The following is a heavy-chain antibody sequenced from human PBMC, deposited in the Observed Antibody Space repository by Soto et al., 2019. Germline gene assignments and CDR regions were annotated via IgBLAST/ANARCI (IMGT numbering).Heavy chain of an antibody. CDR2: INYNGGTT. CDR1: GFPFSNHA. D-gene: IGHD6-6*01. J-gene: IGHJ4*02. Sequence: GGSLRLSCSASGFPFSNHAMHWVRQAPGKGLEYVSAINYNGGTTYYIDSVKGRFTISRDNSKNTLYLQVSSLKVEDTAMYHCVTWGGIEARNLDHWGLGTLVTVSS. V-gene: IGHV3-64D*06. CDR3: VTWGGIEARNLDH.